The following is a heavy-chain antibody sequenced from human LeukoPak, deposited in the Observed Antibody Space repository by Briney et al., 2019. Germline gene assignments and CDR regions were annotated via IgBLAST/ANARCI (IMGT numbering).Heavy chain of an antibody. CDR1: GFTFTTYW. D-gene: IGHD3-22*01. CDR2: INQDGTEK. J-gene: IGHJ4*02. CDR3: AKGARSSSGYTTD. V-gene: IGHV3-7*03. Sequence: QAGGSLRLSCAASGFTFTTYWMSWVRQAPGKGLEWVANINQDGTEKFYVDSVKGRFTISRDNAKNSLFLQMNSLKTEDTAFYYCAKGARSSSGYTTDWGQGILVTVSS.